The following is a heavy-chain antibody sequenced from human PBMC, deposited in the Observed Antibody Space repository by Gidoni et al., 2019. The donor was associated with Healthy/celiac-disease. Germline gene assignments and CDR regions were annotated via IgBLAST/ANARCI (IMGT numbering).Heavy chain of an antibody. CDR1: GFTFSSYS. J-gene: IGHJ2*01. CDR3: ASRDYGGNSFPWYFDL. CDR2: NSSSSSYI. Sequence: EVQLVESGGGLVKPGGSLRLSCAASGFTFSSYSMNWVRQAPGKGLEWVSSNSSSSSYIYYAASVKGRFTISRDNAKNSLYLQMNSLRAEDTAVYYCASRDYGGNSFPWYFDLWGRGTLVTVSS. V-gene: IGHV3-21*01. D-gene: IGHD4-17*01.